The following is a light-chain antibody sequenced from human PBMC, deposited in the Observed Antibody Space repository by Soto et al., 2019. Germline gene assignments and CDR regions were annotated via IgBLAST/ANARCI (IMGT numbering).Light chain of an antibody. CDR1: SSNIGSNT. J-gene: IGLJ2*01. CDR3: GAWGGSLDGVV. Sequence: QSVLTQPPSASGTPGQRVTISCSGSSSNIGSNTVNWYQQLPGTAPKLLIYSNNQRPSGVPDRFSGSKSGTPASLSISGLPSEDDADYCLGAWGGSLDGVVFGGGTKLTVL. CDR2: SNN. V-gene: IGLV1-44*01.